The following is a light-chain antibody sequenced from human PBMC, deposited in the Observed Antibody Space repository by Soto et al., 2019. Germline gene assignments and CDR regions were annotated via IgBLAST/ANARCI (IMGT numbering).Light chain of an antibody. CDR3: QQYGSSGT. CDR1: QRLSSN. Sequence: EIVLTQSPVTLSVSPGERVTLSCRASQRLSSNLAWYQQRPGQAPRLLIYGASIRATDIPARFIGSGSGTEFTLTINRLEPEDFAVYYCQQYGSSGTFGQGTKVDIK. J-gene: IGKJ1*01. V-gene: IGKV3-20*01. CDR2: GAS.